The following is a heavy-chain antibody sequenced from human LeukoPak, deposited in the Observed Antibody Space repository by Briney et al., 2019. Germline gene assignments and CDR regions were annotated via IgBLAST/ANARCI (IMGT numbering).Heavy chain of an antibody. CDR2: ISYDGSND. CDR3: AKARGSGYPARENFDY. J-gene: IGHJ4*02. CDR1: GFIFSSYG. V-gene: IGHV3-30*18. Sequence: PGGSLRLSCAASGFIFSSYGIHWVRQAPGKRLEWVAIISYDGSNDCYADSVKGRFTISRDNSKNTVYLQMNNLRAEDTAVYYCAKARGSGYPARENFDYWGQGTLVTVSS. D-gene: IGHD3-22*01.